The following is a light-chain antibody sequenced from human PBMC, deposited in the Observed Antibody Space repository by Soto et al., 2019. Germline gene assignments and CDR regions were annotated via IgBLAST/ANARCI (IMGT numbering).Light chain of an antibody. CDR1: QDISNY. J-gene: IGKJ3*01. CDR2: AAS. V-gene: IGKV1-27*01. CDR3: QKYNSVPEA. Sequence: DIQMTQSPSSLSASVGDRVTITCRASQDISNYLAWYQQKPGKVPKLLIYAASTLQSGVPSRFSGSGSGTDFTLTISSLQPEDVATYYCQKYNSVPEAFGPGTKVDIK.